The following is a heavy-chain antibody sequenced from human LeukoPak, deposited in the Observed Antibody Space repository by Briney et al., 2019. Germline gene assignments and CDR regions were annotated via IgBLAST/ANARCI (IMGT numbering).Heavy chain of an antibody. V-gene: IGHV3-30*03. CDR3: ARARYYESGFYQPHDAFDI. J-gene: IGHJ3*02. CDR2: ISYDGSNK. Sequence: GSLRLSCAASGFTFSSYGMHWVRQAPGKGLEWVAVISYDGSNKYYADSVKGRFTISRDNSKNTVYLQMNSLRPEDTSVFYCARARYYESGFYQPHDAFDIWGRGTMVTVSS. D-gene: IGHD3-3*01. CDR1: GFTFSSYG.